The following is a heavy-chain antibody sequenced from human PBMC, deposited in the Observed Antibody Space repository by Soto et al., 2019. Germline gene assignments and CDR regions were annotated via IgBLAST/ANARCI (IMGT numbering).Heavy chain of an antibody. CDR1: GFTFSSSA. J-gene: IGHJ4*02. CDR2: ISSNGGNT. D-gene: IGHD2-15*01. V-gene: IGHV3-64D*06. Sequence: GGSLRLSCSASGFTFSSSAMHWVRQAPGKGLEYVSAISSNGGNTYYADSVKGRFTISRDNSKNTLYLQMSSLRAEDTAVYYCVKGRPVVVAAYFDYWGQGTLFTVSS. CDR3: VKGRPVVVAAYFDY.